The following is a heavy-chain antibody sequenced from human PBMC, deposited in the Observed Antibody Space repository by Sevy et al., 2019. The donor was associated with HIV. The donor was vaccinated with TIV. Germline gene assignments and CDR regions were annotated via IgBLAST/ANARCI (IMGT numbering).Heavy chain of an antibody. Sequence: GGSLRLSCAASGISFNNYGMHWVRRAPGKGLEWLAVISYDGTNQYYADSVKGRFTISRDNSKNTLYLQMNSLRAEDTAVYYCAREQVTAMAVGLDYWGQGTLVTVSS. V-gene: IGHV3-30*03. CDR2: ISYDGTNQ. D-gene: IGHD5-18*01. J-gene: IGHJ4*02. CDR3: AREQVTAMAVGLDY. CDR1: GISFNNYG.